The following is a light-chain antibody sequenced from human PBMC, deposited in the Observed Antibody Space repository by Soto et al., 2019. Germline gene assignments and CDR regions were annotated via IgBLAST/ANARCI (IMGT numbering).Light chain of an antibody. CDR2: DAA. CDR1: ESIDNW. V-gene: IGKV1-5*01. J-gene: IGKJ5*01. Sequence: DIQMTQSPSTLSTSAGDTVTITCRASESIDNWLAWYQQKPGKAPKLLIYDAASLESGVPSRFSGSGSGTEFTLTISSLQPDDFATYYCQQYNSYPITFGQGTRLEIK. CDR3: QQYNSYPIT.